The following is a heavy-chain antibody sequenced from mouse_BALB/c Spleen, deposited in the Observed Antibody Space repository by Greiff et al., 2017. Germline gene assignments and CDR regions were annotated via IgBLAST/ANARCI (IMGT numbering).Heavy chain of an antibody. V-gene: IGHV3-8*02. Sequence: EVQLQESGPSLVKPSQTLSLSCSVTGYSFTSCYLNWVRKFPGNKLEYMGYISSSGSTYYNPNLKNRISITRDTAKNQYYLQLISVTTEDTATYYCASVYYGYGGFDYWGQGTLVTVSA. CDR1: GYSFTSCY. D-gene: IGHD2-2*01. CDR2: ISSSGST. CDR3: ASVYYGYGGFDY. J-gene: IGHJ3*01.